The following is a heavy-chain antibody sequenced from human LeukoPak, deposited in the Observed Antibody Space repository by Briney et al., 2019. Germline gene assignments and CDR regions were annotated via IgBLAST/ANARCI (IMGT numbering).Heavy chain of an antibody. CDR3: ASKGSSWSYAFDI. Sequence: PGGSLRLSCAASGFTFSSYSMNWVRQAPGKGLEWVSSISSSSSYIYYADSVKGRFTISRYNAKNSLYLQMNSLRAEDTAVYYCASKGSSWSYAFDIWGQGTMVTVSS. CDR1: GFTFSSYS. CDR2: ISSSSSYI. V-gene: IGHV3-21*01. J-gene: IGHJ3*02. D-gene: IGHD6-13*01.